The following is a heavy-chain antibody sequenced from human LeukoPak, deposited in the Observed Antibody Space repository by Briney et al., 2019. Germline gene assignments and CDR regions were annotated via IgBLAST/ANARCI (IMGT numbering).Heavy chain of an antibody. J-gene: IGHJ4*02. CDR1: GGTFSSYT. Sequence: GSSVKVSCKASGGTFSSYTISWVQQAPGQGLEWMGRIIPILGIANYAQKFQGRVTITADKSTSTAYMELSSLRSEDTAVYYCAREVGYCSSTSCYTPRPDFDYWGQGTLVTVSS. V-gene: IGHV1-69*04. CDR2: IIPILGIA. CDR3: AREVGYCSSTSCYTPRPDFDY. D-gene: IGHD2-2*02.